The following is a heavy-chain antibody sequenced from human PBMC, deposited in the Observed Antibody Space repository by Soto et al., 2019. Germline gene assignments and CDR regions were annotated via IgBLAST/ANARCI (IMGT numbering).Heavy chain of an antibody. CDR2: IIPIFGTA. Sequence: SVKVSCKASGGTFSSYAISWVRQAPGQGLEWMGGIIPIFGTANYAQKFQGRVTITADKSTSTAYMELSSLRSEDTAVYYCASTLSHYGDKDYYYYGMDVWGQGTTVTVSS. J-gene: IGHJ6*02. CDR3: ASTLSHYGDKDYYYYGMDV. CDR1: GGTFSSYA. D-gene: IGHD4-17*01. V-gene: IGHV1-69*06.